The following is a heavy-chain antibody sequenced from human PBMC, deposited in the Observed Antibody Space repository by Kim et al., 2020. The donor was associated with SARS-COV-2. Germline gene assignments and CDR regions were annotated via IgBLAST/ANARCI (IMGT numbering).Heavy chain of an antibody. Sequence: GGSLRLSCAASGFTFSSYGMHWVRQAPGKGLEWVAVIWYDGSNKYYADSVKGRFTISRDNSKNTLYLQMNSLRAEDTAVYYCARDLEDYYYYGMDVWGQGTTVTVSS. CDR2: IWYDGSNK. CDR1: GFTFSSYG. J-gene: IGHJ6*02. V-gene: IGHV3-33*01. CDR3: ARDLEDYYYYGMDV.